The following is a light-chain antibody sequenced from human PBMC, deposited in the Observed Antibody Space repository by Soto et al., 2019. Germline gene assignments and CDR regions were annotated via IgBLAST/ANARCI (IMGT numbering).Light chain of an antibody. CDR3: MQALQPLYT. Sequence: DIVMTQSPLSLPVTPGEPASISCRSSQSLLHGNGYNYLDWYLQKPGQSPQLLIYLASKRAPGVSDRFSGSGSGKDFTLKISRVEAEDVGVYYCMQALQPLYTFGQGTKLQI. CDR1: QSLLHGNGYNY. J-gene: IGKJ2*01. CDR2: LAS. V-gene: IGKV2-28*01.